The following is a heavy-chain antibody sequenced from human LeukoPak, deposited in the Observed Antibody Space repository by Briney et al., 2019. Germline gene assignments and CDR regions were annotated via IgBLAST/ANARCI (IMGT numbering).Heavy chain of an antibody. CDR3: ARSEGFWSGYYNFDY. J-gene: IGHJ4*02. V-gene: IGHV4-61*02. CDR2: IYTSGST. D-gene: IGHD3-3*01. Sequence: SQTLSLTCTVSGGSISSGSYYWSWIRQPAGKGLEWIGRIYTSGSTNYNPSLKSRVTISVDTSKNQFSLKLSSVTAADTAVYYCARSEGFWSGYYNFDYWGQGTLVTVSS. CDR1: GGSISSGSYY.